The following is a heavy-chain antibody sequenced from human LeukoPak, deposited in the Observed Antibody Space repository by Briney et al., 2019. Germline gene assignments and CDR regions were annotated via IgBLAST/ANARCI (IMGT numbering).Heavy chain of an antibody. CDR2: IYPGDSDT. CDR1: GYTYTSYW. J-gene: IGHJ4*02. V-gene: IGHV5-51*01. CDR3: ARVIAVAGTNYFDY. D-gene: IGHD6-19*01. Sequence: GESLKISCQGSGYTYTSYWIGWVRQMLGKGLEWMGIIYPGDSDTRYSPSFQGQVTISADKSISTAYLQWSSLKASDTAMYYCARVIAVAGTNYFDYWGQGTLVTVSS.